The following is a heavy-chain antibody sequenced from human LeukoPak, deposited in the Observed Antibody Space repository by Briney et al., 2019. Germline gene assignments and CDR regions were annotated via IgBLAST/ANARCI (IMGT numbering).Heavy chain of an antibody. V-gene: IGHV3-49*04. Sequence: GGSLRLSCTGSGFTFGDYAMSWVRQAPGKGLEWVGFIRSKTYGGTTEYAASVKGRFTISRDDSKSIAYLQMTSLKTEDTAVYYCSRLVLLPADYYFDYWGQGTLVTVSS. CDR1: GFTFGDYA. J-gene: IGHJ4*02. CDR2: IRSKTYGGTT. CDR3: SRLVLLPADYYFDY. D-gene: IGHD2-2*01.